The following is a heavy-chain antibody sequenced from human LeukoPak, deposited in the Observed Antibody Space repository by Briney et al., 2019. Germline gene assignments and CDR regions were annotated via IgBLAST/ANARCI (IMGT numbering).Heavy chain of an antibody. CDR1: GFTFNNFP. D-gene: IGHD1-26*01. J-gene: IGHJ2*01. CDR3: AREGFKNGKWSFDL. V-gene: IGHV3-30*15. Sequence: GGSLRLSCAGSGFTFNNFPIHWVRQAPGKGLEWVSVVSFDGSNQHYVDFVEGRFTVSRDNSKNTVYLQMSSLRPEDTAMYYCAREGFKNGKWSFDLRGPGTLVIVSS. CDR2: VSFDGSNQ.